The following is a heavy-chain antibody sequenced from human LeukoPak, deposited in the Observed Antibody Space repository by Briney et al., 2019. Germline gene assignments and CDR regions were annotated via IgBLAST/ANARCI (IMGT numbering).Heavy chain of an antibody. CDR1: GASISPYY. J-gene: IGHJ4*02. CDR2: LYPSGSS. CDR3: ARDLSGSLYFDY. V-gene: IGHV4-4*07. Sequence: SETLSLTCSVSGASISPYYWDWIRQPAGKGLEWIGRLYPSGSSDYNPSLKSRVSISVGTSNNQFSLRVTSVTAADTAIYYCARDLSGSLYFDYWGQGILVTVSA. D-gene: IGHD3-10*01.